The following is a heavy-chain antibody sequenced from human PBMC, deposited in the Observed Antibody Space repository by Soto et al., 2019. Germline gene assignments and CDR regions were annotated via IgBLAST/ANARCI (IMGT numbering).Heavy chain of an antibody. CDR1: GYTFTSYS. CDR3: AGEREYCSGGSCYSRGYFQH. J-gene: IGHJ1*01. CDR2: INAGNGNT. D-gene: IGHD2-15*01. V-gene: IGHV1-3*01. Sequence: ASVKVSCKASGYTFTSYSMHWVRQAPGQRLEWMGWINAGNGNTKYSQKFQGRVTITRDTSASTAYVELSSLRSEDTAVYYCAGEREYCSGGSCYSRGYFQHWGQGTLVTVSS.